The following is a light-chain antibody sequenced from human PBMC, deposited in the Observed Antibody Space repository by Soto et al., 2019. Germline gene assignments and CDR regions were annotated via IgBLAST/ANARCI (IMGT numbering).Light chain of an antibody. Sequence: DLQMTQSPSSLSASVGDRVTITCRASQGISSYLNLYQQKPGKAPKLLIYAASSLQSGVPSRFSGSGSGTDFTLTISSLQPEDFATYYCQQSYSTPITFGQGTRLEIK. CDR3: QQSYSTPIT. CDR2: AAS. V-gene: IGKV1-39*01. CDR1: QGISSY. J-gene: IGKJ5*01.